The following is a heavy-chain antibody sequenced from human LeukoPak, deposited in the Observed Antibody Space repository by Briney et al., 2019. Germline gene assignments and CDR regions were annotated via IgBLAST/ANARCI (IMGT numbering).Heavy chain of an antibody. CDR3: ARSASSTSRSAFDI. V-gene: IGHV4-59*13. CDR1: GGSISSNY. CDR2: CHYRGNT. J-gene: IGHJ3*02. Sequence: SETLSLTCTISGGSISSNYWSWIRQPPGKGLEWIGYCHYRGNTNYNPSLKSRATISVDMSKNQFSLTLNSVTAADTAVYYCARSASSTSRSAFDIWGQGTRVTAPS.